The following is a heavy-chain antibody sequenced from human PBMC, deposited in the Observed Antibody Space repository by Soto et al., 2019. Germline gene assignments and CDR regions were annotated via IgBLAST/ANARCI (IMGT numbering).Heavy chain of an antibody. CDR2: FDPEDCET. J-gene: IGHJ6*02. V-gene: IGHV1-24*01. CDR1: GYTLTELS. D-gene: IGHD5-18*01. Sequence: SEKVSCTVSGYTLTELSMHWVRQAPRKGLEWMGGFDPEDCETIYAQKFQGRVTMTEDTSTDTAYIELSRLSSEDTAVYYPATFWDTAIAIYEWHYGMDGWGQGTTVTVSS. CDR3: ATFWDTAIAIYEWHYGMDG.